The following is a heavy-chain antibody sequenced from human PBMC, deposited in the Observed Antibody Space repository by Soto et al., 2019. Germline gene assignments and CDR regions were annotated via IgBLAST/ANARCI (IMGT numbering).Heavy chain of an antibody. CDR3: ARDWSAPYYYYYGMDV. D-gene: IGHD6-6*01. J-gene: IGHJ6*01. Sequence: EVQLVESGGGLVKPGGSLTLSCAASGFSMFSYSMNWVRQAPGKGLEWVSFISKSSSYIHYIDSVKGRFAIFRDDAKNTLYLQMGRLRAEDTAVYYCARDWSAPYYYYYGMDVWGQGATVTVSS. CDR2: ISKSSSYI. CDR1: GFSMFSYS. V-gene: IGHV3-21*01.